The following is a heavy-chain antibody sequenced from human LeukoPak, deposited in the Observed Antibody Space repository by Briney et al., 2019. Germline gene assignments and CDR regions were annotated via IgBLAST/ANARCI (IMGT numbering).Heavy chain of an antibody. D-gene: IGHD1-7*01. V-gene: IGHV3-15*01. Sequence: GGSLRLSCAASGFTFSSAWMTWVRQAPGKRLEWVGRVLSKTDGGTTEYAAPVKGRFIISRDDSKNTLYLQMNSLKTEDTAVYYCTTGRDNWNYGLFDYWGQGTLVTVSS. CDR1: GFTFSSAW. J-gene: IGHJ4*02. CDR3: TTGRDNWNYGLFDY. CDR2: VLSKTDGGTT.